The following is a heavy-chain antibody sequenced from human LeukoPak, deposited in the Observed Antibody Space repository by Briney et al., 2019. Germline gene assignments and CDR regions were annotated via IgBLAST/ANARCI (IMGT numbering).Heavy chain of an antibody. CDR2: IFNSGST. D-gene: IGHD3-10*01. CDR3: ASDYGSGSYRFDY. CDR1: GDSMSSYS. Sequence: KTSETLSLTCAVSGDSMSSYSWSWIRQPPGKGLEWIGYIFNSGSTIYNPSLKSRVTISLDMSKKQFSPNLSSVTAADTAVYYCASDYGSGSYRFDYWGQGTLVTVSS. V-gene: IGHV4-59*01. J-gene: IGHJ4*02.